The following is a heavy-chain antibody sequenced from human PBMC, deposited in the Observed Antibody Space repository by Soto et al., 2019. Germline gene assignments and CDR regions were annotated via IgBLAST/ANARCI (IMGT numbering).Heavy chain of an antibody. V-gene: IGHV3-15*07. D-gene: IGHD2-15*01. CDR2: IKSKTDGGTT. CDR1: GFTFSNAW. CDR3: TTRIPLGYCSGGSCYAFDY. Sequence: GSLRLSCAASGFTFSNAWMNWVRQAPGKGLEWVGRIKSKTDGGTTDYAAPVKGRFTISRDDSKNTLYLQMNSLKTEDTAVYYCTTRIPLGYCSGGSCYAFDYWGQGTLVTVSS. J-gene: IGHJ4*02.